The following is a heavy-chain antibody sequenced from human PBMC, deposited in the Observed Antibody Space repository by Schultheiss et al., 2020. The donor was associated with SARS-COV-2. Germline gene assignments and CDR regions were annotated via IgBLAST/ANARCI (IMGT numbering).Heavy chain of an antibody. CDR1: GFTFSSYD. CDR2: IGTAGDP. J-gene: IGHJ6*02. Sequence: GESLKISCAASGFTFSSYDMHWVRQATGKGLEWVSAIGTAGDPYYPGSVKGRFTISRDNAKNSLYLQMNSLRAEDTAVYYCARDKYQLLCGMDVWGQGTTVTVSS. CDR3: ARDKYQLLCGMDV. D-gene: IGHD2-2*01. V-gene: IGHV3-13*05.